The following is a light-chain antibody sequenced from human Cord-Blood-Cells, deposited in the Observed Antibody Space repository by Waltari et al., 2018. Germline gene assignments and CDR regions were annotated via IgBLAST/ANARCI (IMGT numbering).Light chain of an antibody. Sequence: DIVLTQSPATLSLSPGERATLDCRASQSVSSSYLAWYQQKPGQAPRLLIYGASSRATGIPDRFSGSGSGSDFTLTISRLEPEDFAVYYCQQYGSSPLTFGGGTKVEIK. CDR3: QQYGSSPLT. J-gene: IGKJ4*01. CDR2: GAS. CDR1: QSVSSSY. V-gene: IGKV3-20*01.